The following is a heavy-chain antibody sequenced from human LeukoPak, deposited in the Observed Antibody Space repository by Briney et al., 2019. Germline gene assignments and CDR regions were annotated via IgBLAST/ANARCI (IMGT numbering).Heavy chain of an antibody. Sequence: SETLSLTCTVSGGXISSYYCSWIRQPAGKGLEWIGLIYTSGSTNYNPSLKSRVTMSVDTSKNQFSLKLSSVTAADTAVYYCAGGAYDSSGYYFMDYWGQGTLVTVSS. CDR2: IYTSGST. V-gene: IGHV4-4*07. D-gene: IGHD3-22*01. CDR3: AGGAYDSSGYYFMDY. CDR1: GGXISSYY. J-gene: IGHJ4*02.